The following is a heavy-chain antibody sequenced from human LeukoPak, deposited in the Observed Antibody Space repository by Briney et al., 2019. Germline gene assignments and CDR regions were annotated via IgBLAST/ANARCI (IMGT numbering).Heavy chain of an antibody. J-gene: IGHJ5*02. D-gene: IGHD3-9*01. V-gene: IGHV4-4*07. CDR2: IYTSGST. CDR3: ARYKNYDILTGYYTGWFDP. Sequence: SETLSLTCTVSGGSISSYYWSWIRQPAGKGLEWIGRIYTSGSTNYNPSLKSRVTMSVDTSKNQFSLKLSSVTAADTAMYYCARYKNYDILTGYYTGWFDPWGQGTLVTVSS. CDR1: GGSISSYY.